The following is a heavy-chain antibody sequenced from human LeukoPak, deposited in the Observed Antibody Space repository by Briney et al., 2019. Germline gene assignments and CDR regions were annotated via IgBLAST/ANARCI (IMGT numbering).Heavy chain of an antibody. CDR3: ARSSFGIYSGPTDY. J-gene: IGHJ4*02. Sequence: PSETLSLTCTVSGGSISSGGYYWSWIRQHPGKGLEWIGYIYYSGSTYYNPSLKSRVTISVDTSKNQFSLKLSSVTAADTAVYYCARSSFGIYSGPTDYWGQGTLVTVSS. V-gene: IGHV4-31*03. CDR2: IYYSGST. D-gene: IGHD2-21*01. CDR1: GGSISSGGYY.